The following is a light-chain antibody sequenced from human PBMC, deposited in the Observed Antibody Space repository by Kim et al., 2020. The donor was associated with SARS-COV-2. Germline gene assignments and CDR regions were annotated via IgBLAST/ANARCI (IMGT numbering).Light chain of an antibody. CDR3: QQYSTTPRT. Sequence: SPGERATLSCRASQTVFNNYLAWYQQKPGQAPRLLIYGASTWATGIPDRFSGSGSGTDFTLTISRLEPEDFAVYYCQQYSTTPRTFGPGTKVDIK. V-gene: IGKV3-20*01. CDR2: GAS. CDR1: QTVFNNY. J-gene: IGKJ1*01.